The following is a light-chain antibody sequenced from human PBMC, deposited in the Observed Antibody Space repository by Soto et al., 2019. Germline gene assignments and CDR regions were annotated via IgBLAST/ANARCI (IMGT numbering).Light chain of an antibody. CDR1: QGIRND. J-gene: IGKJ1*01. V-gene: IGKV1-6*01. Sequence: AIQMTQSPSSLSASVGDRVTITCRASQGIRNDLGWYQQKPGKAPKLLIYAASSLQSGVPSKFSGSGSGTDFTITISSLQPEDFAIYYCLQDYNYPRTFGQGTKVEIK. CDR3: LQDYNYPRT. CDR2: AAS.